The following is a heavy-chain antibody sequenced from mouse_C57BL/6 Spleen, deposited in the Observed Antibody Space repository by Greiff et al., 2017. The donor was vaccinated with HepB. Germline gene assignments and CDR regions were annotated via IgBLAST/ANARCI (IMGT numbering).Heavy chain of an antibody. CDR1: GYTFTDYE. V-gene: IGHV1-15*01. D-gene: IGHD1-1*01. Sequence: QVHVKQSGAELVRPGASVTLSCKASGYTFTDYEMHWVKQTPVHGLEWIGAIDPETGGTAYNQKFKGKAILTADKSSSTAYMELRSLTSEDSAVYYCTRGGSSRYFDVWGTGTTVTVSS. J-gene: IGHJ1*03. CDR3: TRGGSSRYFDV. CDR2: IDPETGGT.